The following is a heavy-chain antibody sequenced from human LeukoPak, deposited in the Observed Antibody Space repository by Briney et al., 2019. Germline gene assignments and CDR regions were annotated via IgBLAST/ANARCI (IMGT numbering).Heavy chain of an antibody. CDR2: MYYSGSS. J-gene: IGHJ4*02. CDR1: GGSISGGGYF. Sequence: SQTLSLTCTVSGGSISGGGYFWSWIPQHPGRGLEWIGYMYYSGSSYYHPSLKGRVTISVDTSKNQFSLKLSSVTAADTAVYYCARDRSGLYYFDYWGQGTLVTVSS. D-gene: IGHD5-12*01. V-gene: IGHV4-31*03. CDR3: ARDRSGLYYFDY.